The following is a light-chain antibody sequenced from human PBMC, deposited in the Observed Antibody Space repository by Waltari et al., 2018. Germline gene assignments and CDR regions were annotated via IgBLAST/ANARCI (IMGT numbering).Light chain of an antibody. CDR1: SSDVGGSNY. CDR2: DVS. V-gene: IGLV2-11*01. CDR3: CSYAGSYTRV. J-gene: IGLJ3*02. Sequence: QSALTPPPSASGSPGQSVTISCTGTSSDVGGSNYVPWYQQHPGKAPKLMIYDVSKRPSGVPDRFSGSKSGNTASLTISGLQAEDEADYSCCSYAGSYTRVFGGGTKLTVL.